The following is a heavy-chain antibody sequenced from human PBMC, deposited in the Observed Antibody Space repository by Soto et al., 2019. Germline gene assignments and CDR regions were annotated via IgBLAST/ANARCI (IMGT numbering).Heavy chain of an antibody. D-gene: IGHD3-3*01. Sequence: GGSLRLSCAASGFTFSGYAMNWVRQAPGKGLEWVSVVSGSGGSTFYADSVKGRFTISRDNSKNTMYLQMNSLRAEDTAVYHCAKGSISGVVRAGFDCWGQGTPVTVSS. V-gene: IGHV3-23*01. CDR3: AKGSISGVVRAGFDC. J-gene: IGHJ4*02. CDR2: VSGSGGST. CDR1: GFTFSGYA.